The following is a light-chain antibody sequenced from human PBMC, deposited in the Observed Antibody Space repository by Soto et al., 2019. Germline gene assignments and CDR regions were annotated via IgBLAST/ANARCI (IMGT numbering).Light chain of an antibody. CDR3: PQYNAYYS. CDR1: QGISRW. J-gene: IGKJ2*03. V-gene: IGKV1-5*01. Sequence: DIQMTQSPPTLPASAGDRFTITCRASQGISRWLAWYQQKPGKAPELLIYDVSTLQSGFPSRFSGTGSGTEFTLTISSLQPEDFATYYCPQYNAYYSFGPGTKVEIK. CDR2: DVS.